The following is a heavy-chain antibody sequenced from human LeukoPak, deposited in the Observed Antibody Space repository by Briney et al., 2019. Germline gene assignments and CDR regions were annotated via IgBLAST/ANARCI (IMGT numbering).Heavy chain of an antibody. CDR1: GFTFDDYA. V-gene: IGHV3-9*01. D-gene: IGHD3-22*01. J-gene: IGHJ4*02. CDR2: ISWNSGSI. CDR3: AKAKYYYDSSGYLFDY. Sequence: GRSLRLSCAASGFTFDDYAMHWVRQAPGKGLEWVSGISWNSGSIGYADSVKGRFTISSDNAKNSLYLQMNSLRAEDTALYYCAKAKYYYDSSGYLFDYWGQGTLVTVSS.